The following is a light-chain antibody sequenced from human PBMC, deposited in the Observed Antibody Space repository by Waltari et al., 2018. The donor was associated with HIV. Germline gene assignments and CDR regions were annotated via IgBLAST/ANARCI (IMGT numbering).Light chain of an antibody. CDR1: SSNIGAGYD. CDR2: GNR. J-gene: IGLJ2*01. V-gene: IGLV1-40*01. CDR3: QSYDSSLSGVV. Sequence: QSVTTQPPPVSGAPGRRVTTSRTGTSSNIGAGYDVHCYQQLPGTAPNPLIYGNRNRPSVVPDRFSGSKSGTSASLAITGLQAEDEADYYRQSYDSSLSGVVFGGGTRLTVL.